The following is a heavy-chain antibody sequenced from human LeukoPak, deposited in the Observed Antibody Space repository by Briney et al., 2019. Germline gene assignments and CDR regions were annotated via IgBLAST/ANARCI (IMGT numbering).Heavy chain of an antibody. J-gene: IGHJ4*02. CDR2: IHKDGKNT. CDR3: AREASGSDNYCSDF. V-gene: IGHV3-74*03. CDR1: GFTFSTYW. D-gene: IGHD2-15*01. Sequence: GGSLRLSCAASGFTFSTYWMQWVRQAPGKGPVWVSRIHKDGKNTKYADSVEGRFTISRDNGKNTLYLQMNSLRAEDTAVYYCAREASGSDNYCSDFWGQGTLVTVSS.